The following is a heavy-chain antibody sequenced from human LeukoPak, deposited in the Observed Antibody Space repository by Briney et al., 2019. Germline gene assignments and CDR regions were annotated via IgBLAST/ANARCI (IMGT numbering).Heavy chain of an antibody. Sequence: ASVKVSCKASGYKFTDYHIHWVRQAPGQGLEWMGWVNPNTGGTNYAQRFQGRVTMTRDTSISTAYMELSILRSDDTAVYYCARGGRPLLYEMWGQGTLVTVSS. CDR3: ARGGRPLLYEM. D-gene: IGHD2-2*02. V-gene: IGHV1-2*02. J-gene: IGHJ4*02. CDR2: VNPNTGGT. CDR1: GYKFTDYH.